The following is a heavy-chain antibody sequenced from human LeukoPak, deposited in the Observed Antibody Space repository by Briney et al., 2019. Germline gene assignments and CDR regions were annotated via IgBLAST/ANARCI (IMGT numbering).Heavy chain of an antibody. CDR2: IYYSGST. V-gene: IGHV4-59*01. CDR1: GGSISSYY. J-gene: IGHJ6*03. Sequence: PSETLSLTCTVSGGSISSYYWSWIRQPPGKGLEWIGYIYYSGSTNYNPSLKSRVTISVDTSKNQFSLKLSSVTAADTAVYYCARGGDYDFWSGYSLFGNYYYMDVWGKGTTVTVSS. D-gene: IGHD3-3*01. CDR3: ARGGDYDFWSGYSLFGNYYYMDV.